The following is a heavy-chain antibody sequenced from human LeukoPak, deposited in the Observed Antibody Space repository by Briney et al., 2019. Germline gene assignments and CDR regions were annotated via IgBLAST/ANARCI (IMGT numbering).Heavy chain of an antibody. CDR1: GFTFSSYG. V-gene: IGHV3-30*03. CDR2: ISYDGSNK. J-gene: IGHJ6*02. Sequence: GGSLRLSCAASGFTFSSYGMHWVRQAPGKGLEWVAVISYDGSNKYYADSVKGRFTISRDNSKNTLYLQMNSLRAEDTAVYYCATVAGPLRVYYYYGMDVWGQGTTVTVSS. D-gene: IGHD6-19*01. CDR3: ATVAGPLRVYYYYGMDV.